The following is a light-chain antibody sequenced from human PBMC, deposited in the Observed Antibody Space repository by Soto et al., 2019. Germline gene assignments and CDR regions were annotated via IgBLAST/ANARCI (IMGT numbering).Light chain of an antibody. V-gene: IGKV3-15*01. CDR2: GAS. CDR1: QSVSSN. J-gene: IGKJ1*01. CDR3: QQYNNWPRGT. Sequence: EIVMTQSPATLSLSQGERATLSCRASQSVSSNLAWYQQKPGQAPRLLIYGASTRATGIPARFSGSGSGTEFTLTISSLQSEDFAVYYCQQYNNWPRGTFGQGTKVDIK.